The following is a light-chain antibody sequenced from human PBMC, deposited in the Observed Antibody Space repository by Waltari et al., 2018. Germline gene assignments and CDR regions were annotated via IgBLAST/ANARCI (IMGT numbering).Light chain of an antibody. J-gene: IGLJ1*01. V-gene: IGLV3-21*01. Sequence: SYVLTQPPSVSVAPGETARITCGGNNIESKSVHWYRQRPGQAPVLVISYDSDRPSGIPEQFSGSNSGNTATLTISRVEAGDEADYYCQVWDANTDPGVFGTGTEVTVL. CDR2: YDS. CDR1: NIESKS. CDR3: QVWDANTDPGV.